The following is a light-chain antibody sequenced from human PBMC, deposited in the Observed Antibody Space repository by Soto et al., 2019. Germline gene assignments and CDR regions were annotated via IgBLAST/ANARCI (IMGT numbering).Light chain of an antibody. V-gene: IGKV1-5*03. Sequence: DIQMTQFPSTLSAFVGDRVTITCRASQSISTSLAWYQQKPGKAPKLLIYLASSLESGVPARFSGSGSATEFTLSISSLQPDDFATYYCQQYYSYSRTFGQGTKVDIK. J-gene: IGKJ1*01. CDR1: QSISTS. CDR2: LAS. CDR3: QQYYSYSRT.